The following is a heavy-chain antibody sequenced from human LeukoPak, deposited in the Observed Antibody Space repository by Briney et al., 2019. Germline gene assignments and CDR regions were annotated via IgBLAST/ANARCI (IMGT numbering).Heavy chain of an antibody. J-gene: IGHJ5*02. D-gene: IGHD1-26*01. CDR3: ARAGRIVGELWWFDP. V-gene: IGHV4-34*01. Sequence: SETLSLTCAVYGGSFSDYYWNWIRQPPGKGLEWIGEINHSGGTNYNPSLKSRVTISIDTSKNQFSLKLSSVTAADTAVYYCARAGRIVGELWWFDPWGQGTLVTVSS. CDR2: INHSGGT. CDR1: GGSFSDYY.